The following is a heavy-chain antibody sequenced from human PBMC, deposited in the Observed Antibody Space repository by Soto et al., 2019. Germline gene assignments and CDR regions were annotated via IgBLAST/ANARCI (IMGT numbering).Heavy chain of an antibody. CDR1: GFTFSSHG. CDR2: IWYDGSNK. V-gene: IGHV3-33*01. CDR3: ARESGNYHSDY. Sequence: QVQLVESGGGVVQPGRSLRLSCAASGFTFSSHGMHWVRQAPGKGLEWVAAIWYDGSNKHYADSVKGRFTISRDNSKNTLYLQMNSLRAEDTAVYYCARESGNYHSDYWGQGTLVTVSS. J-gene: IGHJ4*02. D-gene: IGHD1-26*01.